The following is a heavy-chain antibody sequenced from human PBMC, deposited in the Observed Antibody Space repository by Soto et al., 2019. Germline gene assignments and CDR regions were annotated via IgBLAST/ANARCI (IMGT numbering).Heavy chain of an antibody. D-gene: IGHD3-10*01. Sequence: PGESLKISCEDSGYRFTIYWIAWVRQMPGKGLEWMGIVYVDDSDTKYSPSFEGQVTISADKSLSSAYLQWTSLRASDTAMYYCARVRILSGLFRSFDYWGQGTQVTVSS. V-gene: IGHV5-51*01. CDR1: GYRFTIYW. CDR2: VYVDDSDT. CDR3: ARVRILSGLFRSFDY. J-gene: IGHJ4*02.